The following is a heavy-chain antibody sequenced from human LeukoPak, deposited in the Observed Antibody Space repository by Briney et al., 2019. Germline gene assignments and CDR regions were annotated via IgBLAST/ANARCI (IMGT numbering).Heavy chain of an antibody. CDR1: GFTFTSSA. CDR2: IVVGSGNT. V-gene: IGHV1-58*02. Sequence: GTSVKVSCKASGFTFTSSAIQWVRQARGQRLEWIGSIVVGSGNTNYAQKFQERGTITRDMSTSTAYMELSSLRSEDTAVYYCAAAPYYYDSSGYYPFDYWGQGTLVTVSS. J-gene: IGHJ4*02. D-gene: IGHD3-22*01. CDR3: AAAPYYYDSSGYYPFDY.